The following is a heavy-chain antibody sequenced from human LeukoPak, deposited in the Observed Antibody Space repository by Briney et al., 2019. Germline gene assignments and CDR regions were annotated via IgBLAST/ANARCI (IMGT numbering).Heavy chain of an antibody. CDR3: ARHASGSYNNFQH. J-gene: IGHJ1*01. V-gene: IGHV4-39*01. CDR1: GGSISNSNYY. D-gene: IGHD1-26*01. CDR2: IYSSGNT. Sequence: SETLSLTRTVSGGSISNSNYYWGWIRQPPGKGLEWIGSIYSSGNTYYNPSLKSRVTMSVDTSKDQFSLNLSFVTAADTAVYYCARHASGSYNNFQHWGQGTLVTVSS.